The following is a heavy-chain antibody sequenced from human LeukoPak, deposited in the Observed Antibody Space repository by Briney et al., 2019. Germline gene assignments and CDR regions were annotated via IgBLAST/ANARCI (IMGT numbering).Heavy chain of an antibody. Sequence: SVKVSCKASGFTFTSSAVQWVRQARGQRLEWIGWIIVGSGNTNYAQKFQERVTITRDMSTSTAYMELSSLRSEDTAVYYCAASDYYDSSGKDYWGQGTLVTVSS. CDR1: GFTFTSSA. V-gene: IGHV1-58*01. CDR3: AASDYYDSSGKDY. D-gene: IGHD3-22*01. J-gene: IGHJ4*02. CDR2: IIVGSGNT.